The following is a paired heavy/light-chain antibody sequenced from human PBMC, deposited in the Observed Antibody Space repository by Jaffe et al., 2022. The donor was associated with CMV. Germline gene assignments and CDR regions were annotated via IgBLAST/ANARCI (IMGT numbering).Heavy chain of an antibody. V-gene: IGHV3-64D*06. Sequence: EVQLVESGGGLVQPGGSLRLSCSASGFTFSSYAMHWVRQAPGKGLEYVSAISSNGGSTYYADSVKGRFTISRDNSKNTLYLQMSSLRAEDTAVYYCVKSRPGGVIVSGPIDYWGQGTLVTVSS. CDR3: VKSRPGGVIVSGPIDY. CDR2: ISSNGGST. J-gene: IGHJ4*02. CDR1: GFTFSSYA. D-gene: IGHD3-10*01.
Light chain of an antibody. J-gene: IGKJ3*01. CDR2: WAS. Sequence: DIVMTQSPDSLAVSLGERATINCKSSQSVLYSSNNKNYLAWYQQKPGQPPKLLIYWASTRESGVPDRFSGSGSGTDFTLTISSLQAEDVAVYYCQQYYSTPFAFGPGTKVDIK. V-gene: IGKV4-1*01. CDR3: QQYYSTPFA. CDR1: QSVLYSSNNKNY.